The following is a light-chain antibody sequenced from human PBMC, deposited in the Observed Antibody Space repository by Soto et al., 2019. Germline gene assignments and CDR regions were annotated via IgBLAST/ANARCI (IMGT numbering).Light chain of an antibody. V-gene: IGKV1-5*03. J-gene: IGKJ1*01. CDR3: QQYNSYSRT. CDR1: QSISNW. CDR2: KAS. Sequence: DIQMTQSPSTLSASVGARVPITCRASQSISNWLAWYQQKPGKAPKLLIYKASSLETGVPSRFSGSGSGTEFTLTISSLQPDDFATYYCQQYNSYSRTFGQGTKVDIK.